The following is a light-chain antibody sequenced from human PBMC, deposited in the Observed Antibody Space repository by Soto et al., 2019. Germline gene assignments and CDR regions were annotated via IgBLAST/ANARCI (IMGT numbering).Light chain of an antibody. CDR1: QSVTNNY. J-gene: IGKJ2*01. CDR2: GAS. CDR3: QNQDT. Sequence: IVLTQSPGTLSLSPGERATLSCRASQSVTNNYLAWYQQVPGQAPRLLIYGASDRATGIPDRFSGSGSGTDFTLTISRLELEDFAVYYCQNQDTFGQGTRLEIK. V-gene: IGKV3-20*01.